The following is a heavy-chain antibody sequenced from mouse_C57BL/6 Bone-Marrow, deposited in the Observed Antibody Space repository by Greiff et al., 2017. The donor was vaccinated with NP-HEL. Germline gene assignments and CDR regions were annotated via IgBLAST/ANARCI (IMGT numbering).Heavy chain of an antibody. D-gene: IGHD1-1*01. V-gene: IGHV5-2*01. CDR2: INSDGGST. CDR3: ARHKDYGSSFWYFDV. CDR1: EYEFPSHD. Sequence: EVKLMESGGGLVQPGESLKLSCESNEYEFPSHDMSWVRKTPEKRLELVAAINSDGGSTYYPDTMERRFIISRDNTKKTLYLQMSSLRSEDTALYDCARHKDYGSSFWYFDVWGTGTTVTVSS. J-gene: IGHJ1*03.